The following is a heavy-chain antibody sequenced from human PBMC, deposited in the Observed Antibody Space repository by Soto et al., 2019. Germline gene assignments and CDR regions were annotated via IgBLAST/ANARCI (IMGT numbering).Heavy chain of an antibody. CDR3: ARVFCSSTKCFGGWDNYYYYMDV. D-gene: IGHD2-2*01. CDR2: ISTHNGNT. V-gene: IGHV1-18*01. Sequence: QAQLVQSGGEVKEPGASVKVSCKASGYTFTTFGISWVRQAPGQGLEWMGWISTHNGNTNYAQNLQGRGTMTADTSTNTAYMELWSLRSDDTAVYYCARVFCSSTKCFGGWDNYYYYMDVWGKGTTVTVSS. J-gene: IGHJ6*03. CDR1: GYTFTTFG.